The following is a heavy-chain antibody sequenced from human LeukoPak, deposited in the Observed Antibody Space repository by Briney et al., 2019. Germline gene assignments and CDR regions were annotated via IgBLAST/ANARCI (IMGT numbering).Heavy chain of an antibody. CDR3: ARDQTPFY. V-gene: IGHV3-43*01. CDR2: ISWDGSST. J-gene: IGHJ4*02. D-gene: IGHD2-15*01. CDR1: GFTFDDYT. Sequence: PGGSLRLSCAASGFTFDDYTMHWVRQTPGKGLEWVSLISWDGSSTFYADSVKGRFTISRDNAKSSMWLQMNSLRDEDTAVYYCARDQTPFYWGQGSLVTVSS.